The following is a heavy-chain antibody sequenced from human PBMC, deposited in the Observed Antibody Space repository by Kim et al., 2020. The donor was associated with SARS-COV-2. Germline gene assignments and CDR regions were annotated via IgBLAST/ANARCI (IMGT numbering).Heavy chain of an antibody. Sequence: QKLQGRVTMTTETATSTAYMELRSLRSDDTAVYYCARDLDPTGTYNWFDPWGQGTLVTVSS. D-gene: IGHD1-1*01. V-gene: IGHV1-18*01. CDR3: ARDLDPTGTYNWFDP. J-gene: IGHJ5*02.